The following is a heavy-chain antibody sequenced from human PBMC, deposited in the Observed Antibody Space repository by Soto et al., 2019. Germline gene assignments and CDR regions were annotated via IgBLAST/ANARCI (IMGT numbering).Heavy chain of an antibody. D-gene: IGHD3-16*02. CDR1: GFTFSNYD. J-gene: IGHJ5*01. Sequence: EGQFLQSGGGLVQPGGSLRLSCAASGFTFSNYDMSWVRQGPGKGLEWVSSINRSGGSTFYAASVKGRFARSSVTSNNTVFLQMNSLRAQDTAVSYCAKNFIVTCGGVIGNCFDSWGQGNLVTVSS. V-gene: IGHV3-23*01. CDR3: AKNFIVTCGGVIGNCFDS. CDR2: INRSGGST.